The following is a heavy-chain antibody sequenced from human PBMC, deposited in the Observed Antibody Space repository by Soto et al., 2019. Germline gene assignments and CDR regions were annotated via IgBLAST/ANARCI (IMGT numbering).Heavy chain of an antibody. Sequence: GXSXNVSFLAAGGTXISYAIRLVRQAPGQGLEWMGGIIPIFGTANYAQKFQGRVTITADESTSTAYMEMSSMRSEDTAVYYCARGATIERWFDPWGQGTLVTVSS. D-gene: IGHD5-12*01. J-gene: IGHJ5*02. V-gene: IGHV1-69*13. CDR3: ARGATIERWFDP. CDR2: IIPIFGTA. CDR1: GGTXISYA.